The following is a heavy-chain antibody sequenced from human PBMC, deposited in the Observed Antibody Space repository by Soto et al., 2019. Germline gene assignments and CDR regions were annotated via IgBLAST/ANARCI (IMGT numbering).Heavy chain of an antibody. D-gene: IGHD5-18*01. Sequence: PGGSLRLSCPSSGLTFGDYAMTWVRQAPGQGLDWVGFIISKAYGWPTESAASVKGRFTISRNDSKSIAYLQKNSLKTEDTAVYDCTVSASIPVWCGMDLWGQGGTVTVSS. CDR3: TVSASIPVWCGMDL. CDR2: IISKAYGWPT. CDR1: GLTFGDYA. J-gene: IGHJ6*02. V-gene: IGHV3-49*04.